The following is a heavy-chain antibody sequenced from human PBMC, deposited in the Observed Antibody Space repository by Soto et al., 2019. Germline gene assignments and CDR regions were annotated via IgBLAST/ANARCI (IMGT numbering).Heavy chain of an antibody. CDR1: GGSFSGYY. CDR3: ARGGRDYGYYYGMDV. V-gene: IGHV4-34*01. J-gene: IGHJ6*02. CDR2: INHSGST. Sequence: SETLSLTCAVYGGSFSGYYWSWIRQPPGKGLEWIGEINHSGSTNYNPSLKSRVTISVDTSKNQFPLKLSSVTAADTAVYYCARGGRDYGYYYGMDVWGQGTTVTVSS. D-gene: IGHD3-10*01.